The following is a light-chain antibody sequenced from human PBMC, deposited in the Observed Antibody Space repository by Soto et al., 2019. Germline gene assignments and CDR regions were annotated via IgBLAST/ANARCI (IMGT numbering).Light chain of an antibody. CDR2: EVS. V-gene: IGLV2-8*01. CDR1: SSDVGGYNY. CDR3: SSYAGSNNLV. J-gene: IGLJ3*02. Sequence: QSALTQPPSASGSPGQSVTISCTGTSSDVGGYNYVSWYKQHPGKAPKLMIDEVSKRPSGVPDRFSGSKSGNTASLTVSGIQAEDEADYYCSSYAGSNNLVFGGGTKLTVL.